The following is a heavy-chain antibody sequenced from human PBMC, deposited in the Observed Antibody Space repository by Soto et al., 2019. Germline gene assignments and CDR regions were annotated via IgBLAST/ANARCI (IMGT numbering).Heavy chain of an antibody. CDR3: ARVERGTATTVVDAFDI. Sequence: QVQLQQWGAGLLKPSETLSLTCAVFGGSVNSGNYYWSWIRQPPGKGLEWIGEMSHSGGTHFNPSFKSRVNISVDTSKNRFSLKMSSVTAADTALYYCARVERGTATTVVDAFDIWGPGTMVTVSS. V-gene: IGHV4-34*01. CDR1: GGSVNSGNYY. J-gene: IGHJ3*02. D-gene: IGHD1-1*01. CDR2: MSHSGGT.